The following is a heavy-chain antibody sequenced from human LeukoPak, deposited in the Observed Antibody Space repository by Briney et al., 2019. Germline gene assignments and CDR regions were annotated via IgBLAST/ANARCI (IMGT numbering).Heavy chain of an antibody. Sequence: PSETLSLTCTVSGGSINSYYWSWIRQPPGKGLEWIGYISYSGSTNYNPSLKSRVTISVDTSKNQFSLKLRSVTAADTAVYYCARGGGYYHSTADYWGQGTLVTVSS. CDR1: GGSINSYY. V-gene: IGHV4-59*01. CDR2: ISYSGST. J-gene: IGHJ4*02. D-gene: IGHD3-22*01. CDR3: ARGGGYYHSTADY.